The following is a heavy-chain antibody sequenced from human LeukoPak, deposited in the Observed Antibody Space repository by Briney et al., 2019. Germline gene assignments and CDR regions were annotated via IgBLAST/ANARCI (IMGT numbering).Heavy chain of an antibody. CDR1: GGSISSYY. CDR3: ARVRLGYCGSTSCSGWFDP. D-gene: IGHD2-2*01. V-gene: IGHV4-59*12. J-gene: IGHJ5*02. Sequence: SETLSLTCTVSGGSISSYYWSWIRQPPGKGLEWIGYIYYSGSTNYNPSLKSRVTISVDKSKNQFSLKLSSVTAADTAVYYCARVRLGYCGSTSCSGWFDPWGQGTLVTVSS. CDR2: IYYSGST.